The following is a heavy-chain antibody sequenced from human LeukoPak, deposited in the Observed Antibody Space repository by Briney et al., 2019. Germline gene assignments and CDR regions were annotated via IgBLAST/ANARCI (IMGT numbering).Heavy chain of an antibody. V-gene: IGHV4-59*08. J-gene: IGHJ4*02. CDR2: IYYSGST. CDR3: ARHSSLGHFDF. Sequence: TSETLSLTCTVSGGSVSSYYWSWIRQPPGKGLEWLGYIYYSGSTNYSPSLESRVTISVDSSKNQFSLTLSSLTAADTAVYYCARHSSLGHFDFWGQGTLVTVSS. CDR1: GGSVSSYY.